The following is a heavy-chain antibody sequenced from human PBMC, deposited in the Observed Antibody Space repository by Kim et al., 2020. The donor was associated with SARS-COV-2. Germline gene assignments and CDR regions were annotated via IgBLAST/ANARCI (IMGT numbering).Heavy chain of an antibody. CDR3: AKDLGFAFGGEGNDY. J-gene: IGHJ4*02. D-gene: IGHD3-16*01. V-gene: IGHV3-30*18. CDR1: GFTFSSYG. CDR2: ISYDGSNK. Sequence: GGSLRLSCAASGFTFSSYGMHWVRQAPGKGLEWVAVISYDGSNKYYADPVKGRFTISRDNSKNTLYLQMSSLSAEDTAMYYCAKDLGFAFGGEGNDYWGQGTLVPVSS.